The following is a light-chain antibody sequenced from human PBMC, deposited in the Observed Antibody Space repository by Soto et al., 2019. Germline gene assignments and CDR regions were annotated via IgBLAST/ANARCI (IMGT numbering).Light chain of an antibody. CDR2: EVT. CDR1: SSDIGGYNY. V-gene: IGLV2-14*01. Sequence: QSALTQPASVSGSPGQSITISCTGTSSDIGGYNYVSWYQQHPGKAPKLMISEVTNRPSGVSNRFSGSKSGNTASLTISGIQTEEEADYSCCSYTITRTPFVFGTGTKVTVL. J-gene: IGLJ1*01. CDR3: CSYTITRTPFV.